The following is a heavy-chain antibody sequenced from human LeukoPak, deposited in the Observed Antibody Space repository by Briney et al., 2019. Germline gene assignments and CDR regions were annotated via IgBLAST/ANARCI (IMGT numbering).Heavy chain of an antibody. CDR1: GGSISSYY. Sequence: SETLSLTCTVSGGSISSYYWSWIRQPPGKGLEWIGYIYYSGSTNYNPSLKSRVTISVDTSKNQFSLKLSSVTAADTAVYYCARAYDYVWGSYRSSFDPWGQGTLVTVSS. V-gene: IGHV4-59*01. CDR2: IYYSGST. CDR3: ARAYDYVWGSYRSSFDP. D-gene: IGHD3-16*02. J-gene: IGHJ5*02.